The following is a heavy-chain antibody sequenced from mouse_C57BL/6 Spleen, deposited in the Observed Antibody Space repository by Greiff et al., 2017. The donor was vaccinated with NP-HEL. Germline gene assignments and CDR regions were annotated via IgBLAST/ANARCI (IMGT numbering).Heavy chain of an antibody. Sequence: EVKLMESGGDLVKPGGSLKLSCAASGFTFSSYGMSWVRQTPDKRLEWVATISSGGSYTYYPDSVKGRFTISRDNAKNTLYLQMSSLKSEDTAMYYCARDYYGSSYGYAMDYWGQGTSVTVSS. D-gene: IGHD1-1*01. CDR1: GFTFSSYG. CDR3: ARDYYGSSYGYAMDY. CDR2: ISSGGSYT. V-gene: IGHV5-6*01. J-gene: IGHJ4*01.